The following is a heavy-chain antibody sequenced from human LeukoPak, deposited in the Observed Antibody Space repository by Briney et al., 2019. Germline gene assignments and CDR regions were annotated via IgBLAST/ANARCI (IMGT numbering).Heavy chain of an antibody. V-gene: IGHV1-2*02. Sequence: ASVKVSCKASGYTFTGYYTHWVRQAPGQGLEWMGWINPNSGGTNYAQKFQGRVTMTRDTSISTAYMELSSLRSDDTAVYYCAKSYTIQYYFDYWGQGTLVTVSS. CDR3: AKSYTIQYYFDY. D-gene: IGHD3-3*01. CDR2: INPNSGGT. J-gene: IGHJ4*02. CDR1: GYTFTGYY.